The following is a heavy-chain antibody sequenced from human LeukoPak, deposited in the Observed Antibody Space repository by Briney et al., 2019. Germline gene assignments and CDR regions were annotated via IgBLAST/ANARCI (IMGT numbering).Heavy chain of an antibody. CDR3: AKGLTGGEYSSSWFDY. V-gene: IGHV3-23*01. Sequence: PGGSLRLSCAASGFIFSSYAMSWVRQAPGKRLEWVSVISGTSGSTYYADSVKGRFTISRDNSKNTLYLEMNSLRAEDTAVYYCAKGLTGGEYSSSWFDYWGQGTLVTVSS. CDR2: ISGTSGST. CDR1: GFIFSSYA. D-gene: IGHD6-13*01. J-gene: IGHJ4*02.